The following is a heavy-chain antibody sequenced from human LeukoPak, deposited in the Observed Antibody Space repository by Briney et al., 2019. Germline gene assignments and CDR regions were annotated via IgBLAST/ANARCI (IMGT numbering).Heavy chain of an antibody. CDR3: ARESEYSSSNYYYYGMDV. J-gene: IGHJ6*02. CDR1: GGSISSGSYY. V-gene: IGHV4-61*02. D-gene: IGHD6-6*01. Sequence: SETLSLTCTVSGGSISSGSYYWGWIRQPAGKGLEWIGRIYTSGSTNYNPSLKSRVTISVDTSKNQFSLKLSSVTAADTAVYYCARESEYSSSNYYYYGMDVWGQGTTVTVSS. CDR2: IYTSGST.